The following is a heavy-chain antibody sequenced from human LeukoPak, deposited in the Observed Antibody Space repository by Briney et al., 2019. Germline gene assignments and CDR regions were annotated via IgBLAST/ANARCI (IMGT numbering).Heavy chain of an antibody. V-gene: IGHV4-59*01. CDR1: GDSIGNYY. Sequence: SETLSLTCTVSGDSIGNYYWNWIRQPPGKGLEWIGYVSYSGSTDYNPSLKSRVAISVDTYNNRFSLKLNSVTAADTAVYFCAGSSSYFDYWGQGTLVTVSS. D-gene: IGHD3-10*01. CDR2: VSYSGST. J-gene: IGHJ4*02. CDR3: AGSSSYFDY.